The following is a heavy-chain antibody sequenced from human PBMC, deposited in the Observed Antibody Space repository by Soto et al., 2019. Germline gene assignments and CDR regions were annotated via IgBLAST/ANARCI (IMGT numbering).Heavy chain of an antibody. J-gene: IGHJ5*02. D-gene: IGHD3-10*01. V-gene: IGHV1-69*01. CDR1: GGTFGRYG. CDR3: ESDSPYGGAYGDWFAP. CDR2: VIPIFGTI. Sequence: QVQMVQSGAEVKKPGSSVKVSCKASGGTFGRYGFSWVRQAPGQGLEWLGGVIPIFGTINYAQKFQGRVNINADESTTHAYIELTSMTSEDTDVYYCESDSPYGGAYGDWFAPWGQGTLVTVSS.